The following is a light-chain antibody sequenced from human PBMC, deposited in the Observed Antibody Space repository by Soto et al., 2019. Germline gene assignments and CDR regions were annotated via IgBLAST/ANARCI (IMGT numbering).Light chain of an antibody. CDR1: QSVSSN. CDR2: GAS. J-gene: IGKJ1*01. CDR3: QQYNNWPPWT. V-gene: IGKV3-15*01. Sequence: EIVMTQSPATLSVSPGERATLSCRASQSVSSNLAWYQQKPGQAPRLLIYGASTRATGIPARFSGSWSGTEFTLTISSLQSEDFAVYYFQQYNNWPPWTFGQGTKVEIK.